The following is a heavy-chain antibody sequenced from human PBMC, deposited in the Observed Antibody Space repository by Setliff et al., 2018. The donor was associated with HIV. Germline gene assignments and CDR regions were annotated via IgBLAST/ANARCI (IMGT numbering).Heavy chain of an antibody. CDR2: FDPEDGET. D-gene: IGHD3-3*01. CDR1: GYTLTELS. J-gene: IGHJ3*02. CDR3: AISTIFGVVSPTPDAFDI. Sequence: ASVKVSCKVSGYTLTELSMHWVRQAPGKGLEWMGGFDPEDGETIYAKKFQGRVTMTEDTSTDTAYMELSSLRSEDTAVYYCAISTIFGVVSPTPDAFDIWGQGTMVTVSS. V-gene: IGHV1-24*01.